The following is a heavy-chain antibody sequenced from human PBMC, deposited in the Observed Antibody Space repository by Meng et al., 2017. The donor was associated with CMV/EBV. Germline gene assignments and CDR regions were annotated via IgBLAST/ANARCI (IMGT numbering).Heavy chain of an antibody. CDR3: AREYCSSTSCYSGAFDI. Sequence: SQTLSLTCAVYGGSFSGYYWSWIRQPPGKGLEWIGEINHSGSTNYNPSLKSRVTISVDTSKNQFSLKLSSVTAADTAVYYCAREYCSSTSCYSGAFDIWGQGTMVTVSS. CDR1: GGSFSGYY. CDR2: INHSGST. J-gene: IGHJ3*02. D-gene: IGHD2-2*01. V-gene: IGHV4-34*01.